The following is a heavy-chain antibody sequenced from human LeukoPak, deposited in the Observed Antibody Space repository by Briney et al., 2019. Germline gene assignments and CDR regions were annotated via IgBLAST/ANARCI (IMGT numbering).Heavy chain of an antibody. D-gene: IGHD1-26*01. Sequence: PGGSLRLSCAASGFTFSSSAMSWVRQAPGKGLEWVSAISNNGGYTYYADSVQGRFTISRDNSKNTLYLQMNSLRAEDTAVYYCARDRADSFDYWGQGTLVTVSS. J-gene: IGHJ4*02. V-gene: IGHV3-23*01. CDR1: GFTFSSSA. CDR3: ARDRADSFDY. CDR2: ISNNGGYT.